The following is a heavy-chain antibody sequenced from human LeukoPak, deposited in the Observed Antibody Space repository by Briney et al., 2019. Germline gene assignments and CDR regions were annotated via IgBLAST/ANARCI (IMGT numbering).Heavy chain of an antibody. J-gene: IGHJ1*01. CDR1: GGTFSSYA. Sequence: SVKVSCKASGGTFSSYAISWVRQAPGQGLEWMGGIIPIFGAANYAQKFQGRVTITADESTSTAYMELSSLRSADTAVYYCARGGGMVVTEEYFQHWGQGTLVTVSS. CDR2: IIPIFGAA. D-gene: IGHD2-21*02. CDR3: ARGGGMVVTEEYFQH. V-gene: IGHV1-69*13.